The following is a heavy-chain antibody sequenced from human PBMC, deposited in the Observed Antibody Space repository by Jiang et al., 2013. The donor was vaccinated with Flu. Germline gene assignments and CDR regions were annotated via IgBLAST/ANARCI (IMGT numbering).Heavy chain of an antibody. D-gene: IGHD3-9*01. V-gene: IGHV1-18*01. CDR2: ISAYNGNR. CDR3: ARGLRYFDWSPVLVY. CDR1: GYTFSSYG. J-gene: IGHJ4*02. Sequence: GAEVKKPGASVKVSCKASGYTFSSYGISWVRQAPGQGLEWMGWISAYNGNRNYAQKLQSRVTMTTDTSASTAHMELRSLRSDDTAVYYCARGLRYFDWSPVLVYWGQGTLVTVSS.